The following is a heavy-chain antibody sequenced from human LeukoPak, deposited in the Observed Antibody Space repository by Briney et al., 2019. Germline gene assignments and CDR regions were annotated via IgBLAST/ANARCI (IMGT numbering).Heavy chain of an antibody. Sequence: QPGGSLRLSCAASGFTFSSYGMHWVRQAPGKGLEWVAVISYDGSNKYYADSVKGRFTISRDNSKNTLYLQMNSLRAEDTAVYHCAKMGTVNYFDYWGQGTLVTVSS. CDR2: ISYDGSNK. CDR1: GFTFSSYG. CDR3: AKMGTVNYFDY. V-gene: IGHV3-30*18. J-gene: IGHJ4*02. D-gene: IGHD1-1*01.